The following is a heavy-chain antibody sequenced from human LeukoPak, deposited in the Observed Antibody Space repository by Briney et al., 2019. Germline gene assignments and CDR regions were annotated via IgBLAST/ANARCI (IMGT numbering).Heavy chain of an antibody. J-gene: IGHJ4*02. V-gene: IGHV1-24*01. D-gene: IGHD2-2*02. CDR3: ATSRSTSCYRM. CDR1: RYTLTEIS. Sequence: ASVKVSCQVSRYTLTEISMHWVRQAPGKRREWMGGLDPEDGETIYAQKFQGRVTMTRNTSISTAYKELSSLRSEDTAVYYCATSRSTSCYRMWGQGTLVTVSS. CDR2: LDPEDGET.